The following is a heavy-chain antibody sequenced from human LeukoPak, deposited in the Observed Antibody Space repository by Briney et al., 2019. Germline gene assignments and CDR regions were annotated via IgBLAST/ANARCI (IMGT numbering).Heavy chain of an antibody. J-gene: IGHJ4*02. D-gene: IGHD1-26*01. CDR1: GYTFTGYY. CDR3: AREGVGGSLDY. CDR2: INPSGGST. Sequence: ASVKVSCKASGYTFTGYYMHWVRQAPGQGLEWMGIINPSGGSTSYAQKFQGRVTMTRDMSTSTVYMELSSLRSEDTAVYYCAREGVGGSLDYWGQGTLVTVSS. V-gene: IGHV1-46*01.